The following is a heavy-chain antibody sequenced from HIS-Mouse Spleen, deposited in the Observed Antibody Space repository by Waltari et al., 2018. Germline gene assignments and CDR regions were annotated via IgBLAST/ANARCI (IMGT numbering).Heavy chain of an antibody. CDR3: AREIPYSSSWYDWYFDL. CDR1: AAPSSISSYS. Sequence: QLQLQVSRPGLAKPPDPLSLTCTVSAAPSSISSYSCAWICQPPGKGLEWIGSIYYSGSTYYNPSLKSRVTISVDTSKNQFSLKLSSVTAADTAVYYCAREIPYSSSWYDWYFDLWGRGTLVTVSS. V-gene: IGHV4-39*07. J-gene: IGHJ2*01. CDR2: IYYSGST. D-gene: IGHD6-13*01.